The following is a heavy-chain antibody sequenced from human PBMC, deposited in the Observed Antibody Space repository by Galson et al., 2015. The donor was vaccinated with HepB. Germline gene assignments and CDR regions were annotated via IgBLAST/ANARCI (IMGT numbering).Heavy chain of an antibody. D-gene: IGHD3-16*01. V-gene: IGHV3-21*01. CDR2: ISSSSNYI. Sequence: SLRLSCAASGFPLQCYCLDWDRQAPGKGLEWVSSISSSSNYIYYADSVKGRFTISRDDAQNSLYLQMNSLRAEDTAWYYCVRDPPLGTPLDYWGQGTLVTVSS. J-gene: IGHJ4*02. CDR3: VRDPPLGTPLDY. CDR1: GFPLQCYC.